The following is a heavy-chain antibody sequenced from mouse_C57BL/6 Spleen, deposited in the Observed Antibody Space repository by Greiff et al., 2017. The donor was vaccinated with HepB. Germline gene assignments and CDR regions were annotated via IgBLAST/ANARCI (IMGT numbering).Heavy chain of an antibody. D-gene: IGHD1-1*01. J-gene: IGHJ1*03. CDR1: GYTFTSYW. Sequence: QVQLQQSGTELVKPGASVKLSCKASGYTFTSYWMHWVKQRPGQGLEWIGNINPSNGGTNYNEKFKSKATLTVDKSSSTAYMQLSSLTSEDSAVYYCARSSITTAVRYFEVWGTGTTVTVSS. V-gene: IGHV1-53*01. CDR3: ARSSITTAVRYFEV. CDR2: INPSNGGT.